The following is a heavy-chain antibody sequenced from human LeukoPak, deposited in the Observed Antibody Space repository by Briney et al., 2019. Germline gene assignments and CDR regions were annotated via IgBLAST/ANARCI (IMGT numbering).Heavy chain of an antibody. CDR1: GYTFTSYY. D-gene: IGHD3-10*01. Sequence: WASVKVSCKASGYTFTSYYMHWVRQAPGQGLEWMGIINPSGGSTSYAQKFQGRVTMTRDTSISTAYMELSRLRSDDTAVYYCARKGGDVLLWFGARYYYYYMDVWGKGTTVTISS. J-gene: IGHJ6*03. V-gene: IGHV1-46*01. CDR2: INPSGGST. CDR3: ARKGGDVLLWFGARYYYYYMDV.